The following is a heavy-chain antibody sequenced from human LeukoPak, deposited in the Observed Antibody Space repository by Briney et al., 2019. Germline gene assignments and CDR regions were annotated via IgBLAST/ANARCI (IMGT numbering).Heavy chain of an antibody. CDR3: ATISARTFDI. D-gene: IGHD5-24*01. CDR2: IKPDGIDK. CDR1: GLTFRSHW. Sequence: GCLRLSCVGSGLTFRSHWVNWVRQSPGKGLEWVANIKPDGIDKYYVDSARGRFTVSRDNAKNSAFLQMNSLRAEDTAIYYCATISARTFDIWGQGTLVSVTS. J-gene: IGHJ3*02. V-gene: IGHV3-7*01.